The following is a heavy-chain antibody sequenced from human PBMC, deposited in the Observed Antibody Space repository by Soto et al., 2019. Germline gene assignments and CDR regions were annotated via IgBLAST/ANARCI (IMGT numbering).Heavy chain of an antibody. J-gene: IGHJ5*02. V-gene: IGHV1-8*02. CDR3: ARYLAVVGYNWFDP. CDR1: GYTFTSYD. Sequence: QVQLVQSGAEVKKPGASVKVSCKASGYTFTSYDINWVRHTPGQGLEWMGWMNPNSGNTSYAQKFQGRVTMTRNTSISTAYMELSRLRSEDTAVYYCARYLAVVGYNWFDPWGQGTLVTVSS. D-gene: IGHD2-15*01. CDR2: MNPNSGNT.